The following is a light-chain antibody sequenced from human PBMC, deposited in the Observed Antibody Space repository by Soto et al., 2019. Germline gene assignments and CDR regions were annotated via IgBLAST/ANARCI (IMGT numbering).Light chain of an antibody. CDR3: QQRSNW. Sequence: EIVMTQSPDTVYVSPGERATLSCRASQSVRSNLAWYQHKPGQPPRLLIYGASTRATDIPARFSGSGSGTDFTLTISSLEPEDFAVYYCQQRSNWFGQGTKVDIK. CDR1: QSVRSN. J-gene: IGKJ1*01. CDR2: GAS. V-gene: IGKV3-15*01.